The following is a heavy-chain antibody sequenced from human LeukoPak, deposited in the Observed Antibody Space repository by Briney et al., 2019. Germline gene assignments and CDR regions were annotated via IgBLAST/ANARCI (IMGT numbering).Heavy chain of an antibody. D-gene: IGHD6-13*01. CDR3: ARDRWQQLVSPLE. Sequence: GGSLRLSCAASGFTFSSYGMHWVRQAPGKGLEWVAVIWYDGSNKYYADSVKGRFTISRDNSKNTLYLQMTILRVEDTALYYGARDRWQQLVSPLEWGQGTLVTVSS. J-gene: IGHJ4*02. CDR1: GFTFSSYG. V-gene: IGHV3-33*01. CDR2: IWYDGSNK.